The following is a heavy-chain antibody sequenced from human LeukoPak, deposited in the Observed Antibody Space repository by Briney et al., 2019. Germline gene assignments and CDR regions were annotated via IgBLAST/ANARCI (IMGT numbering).Heavy chain of an antibody. J-gene: IGHJ5*02. D-gene: IGHD6-13*01. CDR3: ARLLYSSSWYPWFDP. CDR1: GFTFSTFA. V-gene: IGHV3-23*01. Sequence: PGGSLRLSCAASGFTFSTFAMIWVRQPPGKGLEWVSSIFPSGGEIHYADSVRGQFTISRDNSKSLLSLQMNSLRAEDTAVYYCARLLYSSSWYPWFDPWGQGTLVTVSS. CDR2: IFPSGGEI.